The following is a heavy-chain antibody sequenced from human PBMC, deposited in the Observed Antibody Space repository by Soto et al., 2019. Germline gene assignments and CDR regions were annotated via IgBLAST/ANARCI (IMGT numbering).Heavy chain of an antibody. CDR3: ARVWATVTKRPRYGMDV. CDR1: GFTFSSYG. J-gene: IGHJ6*02. CDR2: IWYDGSNK. V-gene: IGHV3-33*01. Sequence: GGSLRLSCAASGFTFSSYGMHWVRQAPGKGLERVAVIWYDGSNKFYADSVKGRFTISRDNSKNTLYLQMNSLRAEDTAVYYCARVWATVTKRPRYGMDVWGQGTTVTVSS. D-gene: IGHD4-4*01.